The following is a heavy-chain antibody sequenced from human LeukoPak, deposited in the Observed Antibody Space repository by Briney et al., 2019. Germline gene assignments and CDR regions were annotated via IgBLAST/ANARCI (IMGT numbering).Heavy chain of an antibody. CDR3: ARDRLTNDAFDI. CDR2: INSDGSGT. CDR1: GFTFSNYW. D-gene: IGHD2-8*01. V-gene: IGHV3-74*01. J-gene: IGHJ3*02. Sequence: PGGSLRLSCAASGFTFSNYWMHWVRQAPGKGLVWVSRINSDGSGTSDADFVKGRFTISRDNSKNTLYLQMNSLRAEDTAMYYCARDRLTNDAFDIRGQGTMVTVSS.